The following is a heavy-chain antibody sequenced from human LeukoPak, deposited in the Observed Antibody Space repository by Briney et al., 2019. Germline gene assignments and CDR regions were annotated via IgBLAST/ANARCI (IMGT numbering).Heavy chain of an antibody. D-gene: IGHD4-11*01. J-gene: IGHJ4*02. CDR1: GFTFSSYS. V-gene: IGHV3-21*01. Sequence: GGSLRLSCAASGFTFSSYSMNWVRQAPGKGLGWVSSISSSSSYIYYADSVKGRFTISRDNAKNSLYLQMNSLRAEDTAVYYCARDNEGSNYGVFSWYFDYWGQGTLVTVPS. CDR3: ARDNEGSNYGVFSWYFDY. CDR2: ISSSSSYI.